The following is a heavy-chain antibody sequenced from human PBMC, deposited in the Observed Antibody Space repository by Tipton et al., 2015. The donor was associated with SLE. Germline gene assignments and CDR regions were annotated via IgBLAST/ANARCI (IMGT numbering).Heavy chain of an antibody. V-gene: IGHV4-4*01. CDR3: SRRGSHNLNDLDI. Sequence: SLRLSCAVSGESISSYNWWTWVRQPPGKGLEWIGEVYHSGQSNYNPSLESRVTMSVDTSNNHFSLKLTSVTAADTAVYFCSRRGSHNLNDLDIWGQGTMVTVSS. CDR2: VYHSGQS. D-gene: IGHD1-20*01. J-gene: IGHJ3*02. CDR1: GESISSYNW.